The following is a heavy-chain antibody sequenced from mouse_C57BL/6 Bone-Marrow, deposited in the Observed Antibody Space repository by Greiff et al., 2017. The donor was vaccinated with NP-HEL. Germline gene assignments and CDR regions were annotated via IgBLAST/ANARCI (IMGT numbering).Heavy chain of an antibody. V-gene: IGHV1-7*01. D-gene: IGHD1-1*01. J-gene: IGHJ2*01. CDR3: ARDYDGSMYYFDY. CDR2: INPSSGYT. Sequence: VQLKESGAELAKPGASVKLSCKASGYTFTSYWMHWVKQRPGQGLEWIGYINPSSGYTKYNQKFKDKAPLTADKSSSTAYMQLCRLTGGDTAVYYSARDYDGSMYYFDYWGQGTTLTGSS. CDR1: GYTFTSYW.